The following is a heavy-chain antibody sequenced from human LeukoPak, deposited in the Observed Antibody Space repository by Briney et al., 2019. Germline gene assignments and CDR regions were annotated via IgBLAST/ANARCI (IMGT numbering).Heavy chain of an antibody. Sequence: GGSLRLSCAASGFTLSSYSMNWVRRAPGKGLEWVSSISSSSSYIYYADSVKGRFTISRDNAKNSLYLQMNSPRAEDTAVYYCARGMVPAAMYYWGQGTLVTVSS. D-gene: IGHD2-2*01. J-gene: IGHJ4*02. CDR3: ARGMVPAAMYY. CDR1: GFTLSSYS. V-gene: IGHV3-21*01. CDR2: ISSSSSYI.